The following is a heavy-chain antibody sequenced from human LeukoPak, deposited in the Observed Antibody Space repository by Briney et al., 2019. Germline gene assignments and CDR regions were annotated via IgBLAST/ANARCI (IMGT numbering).Heavy chain of an antibody. CDR2: INHGGST. J-gene: IGHJ6*03. CDR1: GGSFSGYY. V-gene: IGHV4-34*01. CDR3: ARHRYYYRSGSYYGAPYYMDV. D-gene: IGHD3-10*01. Sequence: SSETLSLTCGVYGGSFSGYYWSWIRQPPGKGLEWIGEINHGGSTNYTPSLKSRVTISVDTSKNQFSLKLSSVTAADTAVYYCARHRYYYRSGSYYGAPYYMDVWGKGTTVTISS.